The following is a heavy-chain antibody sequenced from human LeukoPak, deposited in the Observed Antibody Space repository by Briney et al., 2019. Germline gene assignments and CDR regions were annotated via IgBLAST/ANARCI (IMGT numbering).Heavy chain of an antibody. V-gene: IGHV3-23*01. D-gene: IGHD6-13*01. CDR1: GFIFDNYA. CDR3: ARRGGSSWSSFDY. CDR2: ISGFDGST. Sequence: PGGSLRLSCAASGFIFDNYAMNWVRQAPGKGLEWLTGISGFDGSTYYAASAKGRFTISRDNSGNTLFLQLNNLRVEDTAVYYCARRGGSSWSSFDYWGQGSLVTVSS. J-gene: IGHJ4*02.